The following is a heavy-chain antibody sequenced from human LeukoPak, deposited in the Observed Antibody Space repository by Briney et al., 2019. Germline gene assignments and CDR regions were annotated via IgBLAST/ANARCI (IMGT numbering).Heavy chain of an antibody. Sequence: SETLSLTCAVYGGSFIGYYWSWIRQPPGKGLEWIGEINHSGSTNYNPSLKSRVTISVDTSKNQFSLKLSSVTAADTAVYYCARGRGVAQYRYCSSTSCQGYYMDVWGKGTTVTVSS. J-gene: IGHJ6*03. V-gene: IGHV4-34*01. CDR2: INHSGST. D-gene: IGHD2-2*01. CDR3: ARGRGVAQYRYCSSTSCQGYYMDV. CDR1: GGSFIGYY.